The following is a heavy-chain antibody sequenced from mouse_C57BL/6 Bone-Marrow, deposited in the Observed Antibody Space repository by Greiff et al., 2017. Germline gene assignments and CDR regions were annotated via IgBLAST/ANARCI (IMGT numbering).Heavy chain of an antibody. CDR2: IYPSDSAT. CDR1: GYTFTSYW. Sequence: VQLQQPGAELVRPGSSVKLSCKASGYTFTSYWMDWVKQRPGQGLEWIGNIYPSDSATHYNQKFKDKATLTVDKSSSTAYMQLSSLTSEDSAVXYCARGFTTVVAGWYFDVWGTGTTVTVSS. J-gene: IGHJ1*03. D-gene: IGHD1-1*01. CDR3: ARGFTTVVAGWYFDV. V-gene: IGHV1-61*01.